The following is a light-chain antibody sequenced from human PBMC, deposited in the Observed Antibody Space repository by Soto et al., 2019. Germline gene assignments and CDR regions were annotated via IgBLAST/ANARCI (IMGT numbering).Light chain of an antibody. V-gene: IGKV1-33*01. J-gene: IGKJ3*01. Sequence: DIQMTQSPSSLSASVGDRVTITCQASQDISNYLNWYQQKPGKVPKLLIYDASNLETGVPSRFSGRGSGTDFTFTISSLQPGDIETYYYQQYDNLPPFTFGPGTKVDIK. CDR1: QDISNY. CDR3: QQYDNLPPFT. CDR2: DAS.